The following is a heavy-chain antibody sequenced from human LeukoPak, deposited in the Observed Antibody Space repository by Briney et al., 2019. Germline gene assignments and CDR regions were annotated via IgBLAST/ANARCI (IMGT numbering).Heavy chain of an antibody. J-gene: IGHJ4*02. CDR1: GFTFNSHD. V-gene: IGHV3-30*03. Sequence: GGSLRLSCAASGFTFNSHDMSWVRQAPGKGLEWVAVISYDIYSKYYADSVRGRFTISRDNSENTLYLQMNSLRGEDTAVYYCARDAWSVRSYFDYWGQGTLVTVSS. CDR2: ISYDIYSK. CDR3: ARDAWSVRSYFDY. D-gene: IGHD2-8*01.